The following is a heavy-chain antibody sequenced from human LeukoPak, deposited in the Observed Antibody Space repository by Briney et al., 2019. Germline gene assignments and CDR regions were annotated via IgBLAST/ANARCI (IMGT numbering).Heavy chain of an antibody. Sequence: QPGRSLRLSCAASGFTFSSYAMSWVRQAPGKGLEWVSAISGSGGSTYYADSAKGRFTISRDNSKNTLYLQMNSLRAEDTAVYYCAKEIPSSGSPYYGMDVWGQGTTVTVSS. CDR1: GFTFSSYA. D-gene: IGHD6-19*01. CDR3: AKEIPSSGSPYYGMDV. V-gene: IGHV3-23*01. CDR2: ISGSGGST. J-gene: IGHJ6*02.